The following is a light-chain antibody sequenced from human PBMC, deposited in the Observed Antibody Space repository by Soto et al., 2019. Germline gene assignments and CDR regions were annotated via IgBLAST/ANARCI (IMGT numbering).Light chain of an antibody. CDR3: QQHDIHWP. V-gene: IGKV1-5*01. CDR1: QNINRL. Sequence: NQLTQTPSPLSGSVGDRVTITCRASQNINRLLAWYQQKPGKAPQLLIYDASTLESGVPSRFSGSGSGTEFTLSISSLQPDDFATYYCQQHDIHWPFGQGTKVDIK. J-gene: IGKJ1*01. CDR2: DAS.